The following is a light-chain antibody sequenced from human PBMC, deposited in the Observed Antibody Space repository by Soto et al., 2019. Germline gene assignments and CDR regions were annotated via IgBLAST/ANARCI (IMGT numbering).Light chain of an antibody. V-gene: IGKV3-15*01. CDR1: QSVSSF. Sequence: EKVMTQSPATLSMSPGERATLSCRASQSVSSFLAWYQQKPGQAPRLLIYGASTRATGIPARFSGSGSGTEFTLTISSLQSEDFAVYYCQQYSNWPSWTFGQGTKVDTK. CDR3: QQYSNWPSWT. J-gene: IGKJ1*01. CDR2: GAS.